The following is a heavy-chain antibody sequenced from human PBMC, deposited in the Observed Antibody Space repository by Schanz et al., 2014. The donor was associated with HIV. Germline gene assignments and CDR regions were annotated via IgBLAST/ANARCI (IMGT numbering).Heavy chain of an antibody. D-gene: IGHD2-2*01. CDR3: ARELITVPNSYYSHFGMDV. CDR2: IDPNSGDT. Sequence: QVQLVQSGAEVKKPGSSVKVSCKASGVTFNGYAISWVRQAPGQGLEWMGWIDPNSGDTNYAPKFQGRVTVTSDTSIRTTYMEVRRLRYDDTAVYFCARELITVPNSYYSHFGMDVWGQGTTVTVSS. CDR1: GVTFNGYA. J-gene: IGHJ6*02. V-gene: IGHV1-2*02.